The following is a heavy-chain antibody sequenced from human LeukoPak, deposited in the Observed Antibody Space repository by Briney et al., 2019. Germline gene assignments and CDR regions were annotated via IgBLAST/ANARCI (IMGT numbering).Heavy chain of an antibody. CDR3: ARSPLSSNGWFGDYYFDY. Sequence: PSETLSLTCTVSGGSISSSSYYWGWIRQPPGKGLEWIGSIYYSGSTYYNPSLKGRVTISVDTSKNQFSLKLSSVTAADTAVYYCARSPLSSNGWFGDYYFDYWGQGTLVTVSS. V-gene: IGHV4-39*07. CDR2: IYYSGST. D-gene: IGHD3-10*01. CDR1: GGSISSSSYY. J-gene: IGHJ4*02.